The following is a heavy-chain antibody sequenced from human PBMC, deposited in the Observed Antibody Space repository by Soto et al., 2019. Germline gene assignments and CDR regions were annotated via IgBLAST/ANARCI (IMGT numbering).Heavy chain of an antibody. CDR1: GFTFRSYA. CDR3: AKGGAQLLHYNWFDP. V-gene: IGHV3-23*01. J-gene: IGHJ5*02. D-gene: IGHD2-2*01. CDR2: ISGSGGST. Sequence: EVQLLESGGGLVQPGGSLRLSCAASGFTFRSYAMSWVRQAPGKGLEWVSAISGSGGSTYYADSVKGRFTISRDNSKNTLYLQMNSLRAEDTAVYYCAKGGAQLLHYNWFDPWGQGTLVTVSS.